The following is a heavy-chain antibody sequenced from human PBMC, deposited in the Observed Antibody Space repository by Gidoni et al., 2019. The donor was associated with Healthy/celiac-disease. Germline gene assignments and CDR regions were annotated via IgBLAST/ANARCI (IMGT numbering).Heavy chain of an antibody. CDR2: IYSGGST. D-gene: IGHD3-3*01. V-gene: IGHV3-53*02. Sequence: EVQLVETGGGLIQPGGSLRLSCAASGFTVSSNYMSWVRQAPGKGLEWVSVIYSGGSTYYADSVKGRFTISRDNSKNTLYLQMNSLRAEDTAVYYCARQGDFWSGSQGGMDVWGQGTTVTVSS. CDR1: GFTVSSNY. J-gene: IGHJ6*02. CDR3: ARQGDFWSGSQGGMDV.